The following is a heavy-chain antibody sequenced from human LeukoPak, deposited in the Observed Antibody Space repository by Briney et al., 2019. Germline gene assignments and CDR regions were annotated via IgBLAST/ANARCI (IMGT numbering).Heavy chain of an antibody. D-gene: IGHD2-2*01. V-gene: IGHV3-30*18. J-gene: IGHJ4*02. CDR3: AKDSRGFCSSITRYGGVFDY. CDR2: ISYDGNNR. CDR1: GFTFTSSG. Sequence: GESLRLPCAASGFTFTSSGMHWVRQAPGKGLEWVAVISYDGNNRYYADSVKGRFTISRDNSKNTLYLQMNSLTAEDTAVYYCAKDSRGFCSSITRYGGVFDYWGQGTLVTVSS.